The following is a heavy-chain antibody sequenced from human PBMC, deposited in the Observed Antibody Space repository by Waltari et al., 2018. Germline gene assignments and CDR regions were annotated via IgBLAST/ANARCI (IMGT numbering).Heavy chain of an antibody. CDR2: IIPILGIA. D-gene: IGHD2-15*01. V-gene: IGHV1-69*04. Sequence: QVQLVQSGAEVKKPGSSVKVSCKASGGTFSSYAISWVRQAPGQGLEWMGGIIPILGIANYAQKFQGRVTITADESTSTAYMELSSLRSEDTAVYYCAKDLGCSGGSCYRWFDPWGQGTLVTVSP. CDR1: GGTFSSYA. J-gene: IGHJ5*02. CDR3: AKDLGCSGGSCYRWFDP.